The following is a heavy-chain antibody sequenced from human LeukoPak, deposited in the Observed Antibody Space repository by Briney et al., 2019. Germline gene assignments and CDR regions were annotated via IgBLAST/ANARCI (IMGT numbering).Heavy chain of an antibody. J-gene: IGHJ4*02. CDR3: ARYSNLISGAGWVDY. V-gene: IGHV5-51*01. D-gene: IGHD6-13*01. Sequence: GESLKISCKGSGYTFTSNWIGWVRQMPGKGLEWMGLIFPGDSDTRYGPSFQGQVTFSADRSLSTAYLQWSSLKASDSAMYYCARYSNLISGAGWVDYWGQGTLVTVSS. CDR1: GYTFTSNW. CDR2: IFPGDSDT.